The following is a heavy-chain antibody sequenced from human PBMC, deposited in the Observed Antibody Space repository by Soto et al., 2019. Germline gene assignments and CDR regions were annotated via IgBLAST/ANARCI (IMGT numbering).Heavy chain of an antibody. J-gene: IGHJ6*02. CDR2: ISYDGSNK. CDR3: AKDGGVAAAGTGDIYYYGMDV. Sequence: GGSLRLSCAASGFTFSSYGMHWVRQAPGKGLEWVAVISYDGSNKYYADSVKGRFTISRDNSKNTLYLQMNSLRAEDTAVYYCAKDGGVAAAGTGDIYYYGMDVWGQGTTVTVSS. CDR1: GFTFSSYG. D-gene: IGHD6-13*01. V-gene: IGHV3-30*18.